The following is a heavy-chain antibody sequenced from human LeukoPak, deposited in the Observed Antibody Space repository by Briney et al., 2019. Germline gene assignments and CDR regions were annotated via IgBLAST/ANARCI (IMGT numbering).Heavy chain of an antibody. CDR1: GYTFTGYY. J-gene: IGHJ6*03. V-gene: IGHV1-2*02. Sequence: ASVKVSCKASGYTFTGYYMHWVQQAPGQGLEWVGWINPNSAGTNYAQKFQGRVTMTTDTSISTAYMELSRLRSDDTAVYYCARAAAAGSLYYYYMDVWGKGTTVTVSS. D-gene: IGHD6-13*01. CDR3: ARAAAAGSLYYYYMDV. CDR2: INPNSAGT.